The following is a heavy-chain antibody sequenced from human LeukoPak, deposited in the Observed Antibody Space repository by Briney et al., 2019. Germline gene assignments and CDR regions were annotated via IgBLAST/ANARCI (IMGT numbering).Heavy chain of an antibody. V-gene: IGHV1-8*03. J-gene: IGHJ6*03. CDR1: GYTFTSYD. D-gene: IGHD3-3*01. CDR2: MNPNSGNT. CDR3: ARGSAYDFWSGYSDYYYMDV. Sequence: ASVKVSRKASGYTFTSYDINWVRQATGQGLEWMGWMNPNSGNTGYAQKFQGRVTITRNTSISTAYMELSSLRSEDTAVYYCARGSAYDFWSGYSDYYYMDVWGKGTTVTVSS.